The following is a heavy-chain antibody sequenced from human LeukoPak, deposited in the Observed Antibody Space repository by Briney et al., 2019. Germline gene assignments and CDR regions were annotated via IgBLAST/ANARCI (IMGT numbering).Heavy chain of an antibody. D-gene: IGHD6-13*01. Sequence: GGSLRLSCAASGFTFSSYGMHWVRQAPGKGLEWVAVISYDGSNKYYADSVKGRFTISRDNSKNTLYLQMNSLRAEDTAVYYCANQGSSSWYVLFDYWGPGTLVTVSS. CDR2: ISYDGSNK. J-gene: IGHJ4*02. CDR1: GFTFSSYG. CDR3: ANQGSSSWYVLFDY. V-gene: IGHV3-30*18.